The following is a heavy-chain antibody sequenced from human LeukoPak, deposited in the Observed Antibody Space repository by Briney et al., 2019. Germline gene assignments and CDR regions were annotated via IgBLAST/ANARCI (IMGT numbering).Heavy chain of an antibody. CDR2: IKQDGSEK. CDR1: GFTFSSYW. J-gene: IGHJ4*02. Sequence: GGSLRLSCAASGFTFSSYWMSWVRQAPGEGLEWVANIKQDGSEKYYVDSVKGRFTISRDNAKNSLYLQMNSLRAEDTAVYYCAREVFSVGVVLDYWGQGTLVTVSS. D-gene: IGHD3-3*01. CDR3: AREVFSVGVVLDY. V-gene: IGHV3-7*01.